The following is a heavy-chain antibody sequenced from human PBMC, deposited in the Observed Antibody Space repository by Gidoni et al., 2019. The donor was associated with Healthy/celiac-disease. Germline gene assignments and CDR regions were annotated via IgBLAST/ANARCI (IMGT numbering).Heavy chain of an antibody. CDR3: ARGRGLRYFDWLFPFGY. CDR1: GGSFSGYY. D-gene: IGHD3-9*01. V-gene: IGHV4-34*01. CDR2: INHSGST. Sequence: QVQLQQWGAGLLKPSETLSLTCAVSGGSFSGYYWSWIRQPPGKGLEWIGEINHSGSTNYNPSLKSRVTISVDTSKNQFSLKLSSVTAADTAVYYCARGRGLRYFDWLFPFGYWGQGTLVTVSS. J-gene: IGHJ4*02.